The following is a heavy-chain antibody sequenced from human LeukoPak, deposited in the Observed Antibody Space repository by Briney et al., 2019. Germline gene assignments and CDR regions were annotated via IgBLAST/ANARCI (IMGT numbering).Heavy chain of an antibody. CDR1: GGSISSNSYY. D-gene: IGHD3-3*01. CDR2: MYYSGST. Sequence: PSETLSLTCTVSGGSISSNSYYWGWIRQSPGKGLEWIGSMYYSGSTRYNPSLKSRVTISVDTSKNQFSLKLSSVTAADTAVYYCARDHQFWSGYYYYYYMDVWGKGTTATVSS. CDR3: ARDHQFWSGYYYYYYMDV. V-gene: IGHV4-39*07. J-gene: IGHJ6*03.